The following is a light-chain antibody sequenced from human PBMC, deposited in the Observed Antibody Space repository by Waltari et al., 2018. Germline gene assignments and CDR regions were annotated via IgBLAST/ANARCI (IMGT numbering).Light chain of an antibody. CDR3: FSYAGSYTWV. J-gene: IGLJ2*01. V-gene: IGLV2-11*01. Sequence: QSALTQSRSVSGSPGQSVTISCTGTSSDVGGYNYVSWYQQHPGKAPKLMVYDVSERAAGLPARFSGSKSVNTGSLTIAGLQADDEADYYCFSYAGSYTWVFGGGTELTVL. CDR1: SSDVGGYNY. CDR2: DVS.